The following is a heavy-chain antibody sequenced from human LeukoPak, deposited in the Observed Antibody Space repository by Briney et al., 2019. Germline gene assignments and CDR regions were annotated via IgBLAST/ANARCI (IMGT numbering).Heavy chain of an antibody. CDR3: ARVAIAAAGTSDYFDY. CDR1: GGSISSSSYY. D-gene: IGHD6-13*01. V-gene: IGHV4-61*02. CDR2: IYTSGST. J-gene: IGHJ4*02. Sequence: PSETLSLTCTVSGGSISSSSYYWGWIRQPAGKGLEWIGRIYTSGSTYYNPSLKSRVTISVDTSKNQFSLKLSSVTAADTAVYYCARVAIAAAGTSDYFDYWGQGTLVTVSS.